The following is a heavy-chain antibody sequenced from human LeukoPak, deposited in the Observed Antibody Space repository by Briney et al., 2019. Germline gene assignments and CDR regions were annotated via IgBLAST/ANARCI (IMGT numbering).Heavy chain of an antibody. V-gene: IGHV3-30-3*01. CDR1: GFTFSHYF. J-gene: IGHJ4*02. D-gene: IGHD4-11*01. Sequence: GGSLRLSCAASGFTFSHYFMHWVRQAPDKGLEWVAVIASDGSQTFYVESVKGRFTISRDNSKNTLYLQMSSLRAEDTAVYYCARGYGNYGYWGQGTLVTVSS. CDR2: IASDGSQT. CDR3: ARGYGNYGY.